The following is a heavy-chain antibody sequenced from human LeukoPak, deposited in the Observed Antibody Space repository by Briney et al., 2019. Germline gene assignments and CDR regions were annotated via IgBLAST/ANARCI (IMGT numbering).Heavy chain of an antibody. D-gene: IGHD1-26*01. J-gene: IGHJ4*02. CDR2: ISSSGSTI. V-gene: IGHV3-11*01. CDR1: GFTFSNAW. CDR3: ARETDSGSYFDY. Sequence: GGSLRLSCAASGFTFSNAWMSWVRQAPGKGLEWVSYISSSGSTIYYADSVKGRFTISRDNAKNSLYLQMNSLRAEDTAVYYCARETDSGSYFDYWGQGTLVTVSS.